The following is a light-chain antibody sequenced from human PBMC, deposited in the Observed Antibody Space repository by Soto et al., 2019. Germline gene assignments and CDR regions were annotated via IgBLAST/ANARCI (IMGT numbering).Light chain of an antibody. Sequence: QSVLTQPPSASGSPGQSVTISCTGTSSDVGGYNYVYWYQQHPGKAPKLMIYEVSKRPSGVPDRFSGSKSGNTASLTVSGLQAEDEADYYCSSYAGSNNWVFGGGTKLIVL. J-gene: IGLJ3*02. CDR3: SSYAGSNNWV. CDR1: SSDVGGYNY. V-gene: IGLV2-8*01. CDR2: EVS.